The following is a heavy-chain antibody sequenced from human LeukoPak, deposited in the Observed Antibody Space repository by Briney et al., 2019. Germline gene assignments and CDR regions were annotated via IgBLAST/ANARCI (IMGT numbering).Heavy chain of an antibody. CDR3: ARQEYSSSWYGQFDY. Sequence: SETLSLTCTVSGGSISSYYWSWIRQPPGKGLEWIGYIYYSGSTNYNPSLKSRVTISVDTSKNQFSLKLSSVTAADTAVYYCARQEYSSSWYGQFDYWGQGTLVTVSS. CDR1: GGSISSYY. CDR2: IYYSGST. V-gene: IGHV4-59*08. D-gene: IGHD6-13*01. J-gene: IGHJ4*02.